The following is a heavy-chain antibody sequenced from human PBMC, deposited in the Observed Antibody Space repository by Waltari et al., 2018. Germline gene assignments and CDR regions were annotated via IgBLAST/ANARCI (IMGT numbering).Heavy chain of an antibody. V-gene: IGHV4-39*07. J-gene: IGHJ4*02. D-gene: IGHD6-13*01. CDR1: GDSISSSNYY. CDR3: ARQPRSGSFKYYLDH. CDR2: IYYSGNT. Sequence: QLQLQESGPGLVKPSETLSLTCIVSGDSISSSNYYWGWIRQPPGKGLEWIGIIYYSGNTYYTPSLKSRVTISVDTSKNQFFLHLTSVTAADAAMYYCARQPRSGSFKYYLDHWGQGTLVTVSS.